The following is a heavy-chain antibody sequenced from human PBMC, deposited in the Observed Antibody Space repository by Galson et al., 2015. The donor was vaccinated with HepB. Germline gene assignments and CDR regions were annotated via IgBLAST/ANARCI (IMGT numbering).Heavy chain of an antibody. CDR2: INPNSGGT. CDR3: AREGPLGGSYRYDRPYYYMDV. J-gene: IGHJ6*03. D-gene: IGHD3-16*02. Sequence: SVKVSCKASGYTFTGYYMHWVRQAPGQGLEWMGRINPNSGGTNYAQKFQGRVTMTRDTSISTAYMELSRLRSDDTAVYYCAREGPLGGSYRYDRPYYYMDVWGKGTTVTVSS. CDR1: GYTFTGYY. V-gene: IGHV1-2*06.